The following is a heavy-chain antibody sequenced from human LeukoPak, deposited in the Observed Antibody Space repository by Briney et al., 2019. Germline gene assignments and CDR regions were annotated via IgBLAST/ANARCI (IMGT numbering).Heavy chain of an antibody. Sequence: SETLSLTCTVSGGSISSSSYYWSWIRQPAGKGLEWIGRICTSGSTNYNPSLESRVTISIDTSKKQFSLKLSSVTAADTAVYYCARGRDGYNSYYFDYWGQGTLVTVSS. J-gene: IGHJ4*02. CDR3: ARGRDGYNSYYFDY. V-gene: IGHV4-61*02. CDR1: GGSISSSSYY. CDR2: ICTSGST. D-gene: IGHD5-24*01.